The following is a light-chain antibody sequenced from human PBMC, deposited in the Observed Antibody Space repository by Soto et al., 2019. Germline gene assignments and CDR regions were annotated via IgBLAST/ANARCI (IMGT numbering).Light chain of an antibody. CDR2: DAS. Sequence: DIQMTQSPSTLSASVGDRVTITCRASQSISTWLVWYQQKPVKAPKVLIYDASSLQSGVPSRFSGHGSGTDFTLTISSLQPDDSAIYYCQQYKTYTTFGQGTKLEIK. V-gene: IGKV1-5*01. J-gene: IGKJ2*01. CDR3: QQYKTYTT. CDR1: QSISTW.